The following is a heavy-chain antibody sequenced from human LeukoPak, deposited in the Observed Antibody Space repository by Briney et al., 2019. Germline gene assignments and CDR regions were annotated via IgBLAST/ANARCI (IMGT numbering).Heavy chain of an antibody. CDR1: GGTFSSYA. CDR3: ASFWSGYRWLDY. J-gene: IGHJ4*02. D-gene: IGHD3-3*01. CDR2: IIPIFGTA. Sequence: SVKVSCKASGGTFSSYAISWVRQAPGQGLEWMGGIIPIFGTANYAQKFQGRVTITADESTSTAYMELSSLRSEDTAVYYCASFWSGYRWLDYWGQGTLVTVSS. V-gene: IGHV1-69*01.